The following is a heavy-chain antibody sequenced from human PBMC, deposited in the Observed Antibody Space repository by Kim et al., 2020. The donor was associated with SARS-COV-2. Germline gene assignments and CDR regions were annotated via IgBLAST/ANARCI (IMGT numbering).Heavy chain of an antibody. D-gene: IGHD6-19*01. CDR3: ARGRQWLVEDYFDY. J-gene: IGHJ4*02. CDR1: GGSFSGYY. CDR2: INHSGST. V-gene: IGHV4-34*01. Sequence: SETLSLTCAVYGGSFSGYYWSWIRQPPGKGLEWIGEINHSGSTNYNPSLKSRVTISVDTSKNQFSLKLSSVTAADTAVYYCARGRQWLVEDYFDYWGQGTLVTVSS.